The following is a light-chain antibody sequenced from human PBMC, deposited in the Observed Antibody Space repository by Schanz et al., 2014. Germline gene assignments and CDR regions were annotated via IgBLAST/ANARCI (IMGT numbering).Light chain of an antibody. CDR2: EGS. J-gene: IGLJ3*02. CDR1: SSDVGSYNL. V-gene: IGLV2-23*01. Sequence: QSVLTQPASVSGSPGQSITISCTGTSSDVGSYNLVSWYQHHPGKAPKLMIFEGSKRPSGVSNRFSASKSGNTASLTISRLQAEDEADYYCCSYAGSYTPWVFGGGTKLTVL. CDR3: CSYAGSYTPWV.